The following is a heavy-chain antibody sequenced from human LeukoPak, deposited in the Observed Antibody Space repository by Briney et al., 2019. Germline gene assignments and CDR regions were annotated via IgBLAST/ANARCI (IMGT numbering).Heavy chain of an antibody. CDR1: GDSVSTSGVA. CDR3: ARGRAPAFDV. D-gene: IGHD2-2*01. Sequence: PSQTLSLSCAISGDSVSTSGVAWNCVRQSPSRGLEWLGRTYYTSTWNTDYPVSVKSRLVVNPDTSKNQYSLQLNSETSEDTSVYYCARGRAPAFDVWGQGTMVTVSS. V-gene: IGHV6-1*01. J-gene: IGHJ3*01. CDR2: TYYTSTWNT.